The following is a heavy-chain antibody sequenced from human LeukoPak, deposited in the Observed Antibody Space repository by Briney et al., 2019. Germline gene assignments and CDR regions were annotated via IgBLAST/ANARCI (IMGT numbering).Heavy chain of an antibody. CDR1: GFTFSSYA. Sequence: VGSLRLSCAASGFTFSSYAMSWVRQAPGKGLEWVSAISGSGGSTYYADSVKGRFTISRDNSKNTLYLQMNSLRAEDTAVYYCARFPLTTVTPLDIWGQGTMVTVSS. V-gene: IGHV3-23*01. CDR2: ISGSGGST. CDR3: ARFPLTTVTPLDI. J-gene: IGHJ3*02. D-gene: IGHD4-17*01.